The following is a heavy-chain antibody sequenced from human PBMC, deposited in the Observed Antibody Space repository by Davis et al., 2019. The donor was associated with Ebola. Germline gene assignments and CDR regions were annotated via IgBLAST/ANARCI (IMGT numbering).Heavy chain of an antibody. CDR1: GFTFSSYA. J-gene: IGHJ6*02. V-gene: IGHV3-30-3*01. CDR3: ARGRRGYSYGYPAYYYYGMDV. D-gene: IGHD5-18*01. CDR2: ISYDGSNK. Sequence: PGGSLRLSCAASGFTFSSYAMHWVRQAPGKGLEWVAVISYDGSNKYYADSVKGRFTISRDNSKNTLYLQMNSLRAEDTAVYYCARGRRGYSYGYPAYYYYGMDVWGQGTTVTVSS.